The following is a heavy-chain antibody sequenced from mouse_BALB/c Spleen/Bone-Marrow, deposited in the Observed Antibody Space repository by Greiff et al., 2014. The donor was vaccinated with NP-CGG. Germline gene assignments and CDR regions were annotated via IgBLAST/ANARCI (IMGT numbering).Heavy chain of an antibody. D-gene: IGHD3-3*01. J-gene: IGHJ2*01. CDR3: ARRDGSYFDY. Sequence: VQLQQSGAELVRPGASVKVSCKASGYAFTNYLIEWVKQRPGQGLEWIGMINPGSGGTNYNEKFKGKPTLTADKSSSTAYMQLSSLTSDDSAVYFCARRDGSYFDYWGQDTTLTVSS. CDR2: INPGSGGT. CDR1: GYAFTNYL. V-gene: IGHV1-54*01.